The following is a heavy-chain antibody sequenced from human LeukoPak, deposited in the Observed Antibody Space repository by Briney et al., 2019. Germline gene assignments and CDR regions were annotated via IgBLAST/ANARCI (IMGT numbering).Heavy chain of an antibody. D-gene: IGHD3-10*01. CDR2: IRYDGSNK. CDR1: GFTFSSYG. Sequence: GGSLRLSCAASGFTFSSYGMHWVRQAPGQGLEWVAFIRYDGSNKYYADSVKGRFTISRDNSKNTLYLQMNSLRAEDTAVYYCAKERAAGDWFDPWGQGTLVTVSS. CDR3: AKERAAGDWFDP. J-gene: IGHJ5*02. V-gene: IGHV3-30*02.